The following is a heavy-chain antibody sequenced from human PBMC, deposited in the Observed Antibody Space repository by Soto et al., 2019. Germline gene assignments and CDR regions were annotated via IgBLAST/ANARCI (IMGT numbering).Heavy chain of an antibody. CDR2: ISTYNGNT. J-gene: IGHJ4*02. CDR3: ARDPSSGWPFDY. CDR1: GYTFSRYG. D-gene: IGHD6-19*01. V-gene: IGHV1-18*01. Sequence: QVQLVQSGAEVKKPGASVKVSCKASGYTFSRYGISWVRQAPRQGLEWMGWISTYNGNTNYAQNLQGRVTLTTDTSTSTAYMELRSLRSDDTAVFYCARDPSSGWPFDYWGQGTLVTVSS.